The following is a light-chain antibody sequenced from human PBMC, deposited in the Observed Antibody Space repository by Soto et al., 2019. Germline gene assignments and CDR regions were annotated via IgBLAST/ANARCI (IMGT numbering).Light chain of an antibody. CDR1: SSDVGGYNY. Sequence: QSALTQPRSVSGSPGQSVAISCTGTSSDVGGYNYVSWYQQHPGKAPKVMIYDVTKRPSGVPDRFSGSKSGNTASLTISGLQAEDESHYYCCSYAGGNYVFGTGTKLTVL. J-gene: IGLJ1*01. V-gene: IGLV2-11*01. CDR2: DVT. CDR3: CSYAGGNYV.